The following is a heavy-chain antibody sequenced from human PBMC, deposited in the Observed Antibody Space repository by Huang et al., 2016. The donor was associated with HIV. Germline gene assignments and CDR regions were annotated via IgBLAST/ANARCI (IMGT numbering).Heavy chain of an antibody. D-gene: IGHD6-19*01. Sequence: QVQLQQWGRGLLKPAETLSLNCAIYGGSFSGYFWTWIRQAPGGGPQWIGEIQHGGETNRNPSLKSRVAISIDTSKRQFSLNLTTVTVADTAMYFCSRRPNVKGRYFDPWGQGTLVTVSA. CDR2: IQHGGET. CDR3: SRRPNVKGRYFDP. V-gene: IGHV4-34*02. CDR1: GGSFSGYF. J-gene: IGHJ5*02.